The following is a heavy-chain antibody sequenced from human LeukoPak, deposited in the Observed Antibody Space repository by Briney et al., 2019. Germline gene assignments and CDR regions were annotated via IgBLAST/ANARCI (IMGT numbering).Heavy chain of an antibody. V-gene: IGHV1-2*02. Sequence: ASVKVSCKASGYTFTGYYMHWVRQAPGQGLEWMGWINPNSGGTNYAQKFQGRVTMTRDTSISTAYMELSRLRSDETAVYYCARGGLDGSGKIPGNAFDIWGQGTMVTVSS. CDR3: ARGGLDGSGKIPGNAFDI. CDR2: INPNSGGT. J-gene: IGHJ3*02. CDR1: GYTFTGYY. D-gene: IGHD3-10*01.